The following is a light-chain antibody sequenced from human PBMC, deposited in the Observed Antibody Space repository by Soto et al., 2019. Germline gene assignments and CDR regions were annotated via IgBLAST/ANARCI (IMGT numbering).Light chain of an antibody. CDR3: MQPLQAPWT. CDR1: QSLLHTNGYNY. V-gene: IGKV2-28*01. CDR2: LGS. Sequence: DVVLTQSPLSLPVTPGEPASISCRSSQSLLHTNGYNYLDWYLQKPGQSPQFLIYLGSNRASGVPDRFSGSGSGTDFTLKISRMEAEDVGVYYCMQPLQAPWTFGQGTKVEV. J-gene: IGKJ1*01.